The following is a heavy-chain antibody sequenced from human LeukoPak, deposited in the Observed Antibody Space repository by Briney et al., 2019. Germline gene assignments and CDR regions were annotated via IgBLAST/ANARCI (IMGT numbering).Heavy chain of an antibody. J-gene: IGHJ4*02. Sequence: PGGSLRLSCAASGFTFSSYSMNWVRQAPGKGLEWVSSISSSSSYIYYADSVKGRFTISRDNAKNSLYPQMNSLRAEDTAVYYCARAYYGSGSYYVDYWGQGTLVTVSS. CDR3: ARAYYGSGSYYVDY. CDR1: GFTFSSYS. D-gene: IGHD3-10*01. CDR2: ISSSSSYI. V-gene: IGHV3-21*01.